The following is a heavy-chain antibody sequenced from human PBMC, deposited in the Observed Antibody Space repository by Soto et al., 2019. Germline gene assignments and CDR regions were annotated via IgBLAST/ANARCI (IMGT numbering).Heavy chain of an antibody. Sequence: PGESLKISCKGSGYSFTSYWISWVRQVPGKGLEWMGRIDPSDSYTNYSPSFQGHVTISADKSISTAYLQWSSLKASDTAVYYCARMSPSLYYYYGMDVWGQGTSVTVSS. CDR3: ARMSPSLYYYYGMDV. CDR1: GYSFTSYW. D-gene: IGHD6-6*01. CDR2: IDPSDSYT. V-gene: IGHV5-10-1*01. J-gene: IGHJ6*02.